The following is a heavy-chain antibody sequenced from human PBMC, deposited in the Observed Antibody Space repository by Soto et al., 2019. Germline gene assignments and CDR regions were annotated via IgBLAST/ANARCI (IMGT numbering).Heavy chain of an antibody. CDR3: ARDRSTVYYYYYGMDV. V-gene: IGHV3-33*01. D-gene: IGHD2-2*01. CDR1: GFTFSSYG. CDR2: IWYDGSNK. Sequence: SLRLSCAASGFTFSSYGMHWVRQAPGKGLEWVAVIWYDGSNKYYADSVKGRFTISRDNSKNTLYLQMNSLRAEDTAVYYCARDRSTVYYYYYGMDVWGQGTTVTVSS. J-gene: IGHJ6*02.